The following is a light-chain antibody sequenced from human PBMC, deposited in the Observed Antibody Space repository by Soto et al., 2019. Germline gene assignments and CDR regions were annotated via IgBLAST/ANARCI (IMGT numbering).Light chain of an antibody. CDR1: TGAVTSGHY. CDR3: LLSHSGARPYV. CDR2: DTS. Sequence: VVTQEPSLTVSPGGTVTLTCGSSTGAVTSGHYPYWFQQKPGQAPRTLIYDTSNKHSWTPARFSGSLLGGKAALTLSGAQPEDEAEYYCLLSHSGARPYVFGTGTKVTVL. V-gene: IGLV7-46*01. J-gene: IGLJ1*01.